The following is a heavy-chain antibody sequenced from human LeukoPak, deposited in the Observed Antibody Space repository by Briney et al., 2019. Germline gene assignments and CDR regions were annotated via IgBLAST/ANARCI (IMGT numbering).Heavy chain of an antibody. D-gene: IGHD3-22*01. CDR2: INHSGSS. V-gene: IGHV4-34*01. CDR3: ARLRPDITMIVVVIKGGAFDI. Sequence: SETLSLTCAVYGGSFSGYYWSWIRQPPGKGLEWIGEINHSGSSNYNPSLKSRVTISVDTSKNQFSLKLSSVTAADTAVYYCARLRPDITMIVVVIKGGAFDIWGQGTMVTVSS. J-gene: IGHJ3*02. CDR1: GGSFSGYY.